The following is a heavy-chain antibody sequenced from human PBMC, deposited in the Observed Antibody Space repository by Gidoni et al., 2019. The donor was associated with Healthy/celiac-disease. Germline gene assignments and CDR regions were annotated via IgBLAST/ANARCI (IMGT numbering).Heavy chain of an antibody. CDR3: ARHYDTSGYYYSSAFDL. CDR2: ITVSGNST. CDR1: GFTFNNYA. D-gene: IGHD3-22*01. J-gene: IGHJ2*01. V-gene: IGHV3-23*01. Sequence: EVQLLESGGGLVQPGGSLRLSCAASGFTFNNYAMSWVRQAPGEGLEWVSAITVSGNSTYYADSVKGRFTISRDNSKNTLYLQMNSLRAEDTAVYYCARHYDTSGYYYSSAFDLWGRGTLVTVSS.